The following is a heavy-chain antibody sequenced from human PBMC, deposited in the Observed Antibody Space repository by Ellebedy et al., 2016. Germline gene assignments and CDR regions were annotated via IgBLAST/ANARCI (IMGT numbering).Heavy chain of an antibody. J-gene: IGHJ4*02. CDR3: VTEISGAFPE. Sequence: GESLKISCAAPGLTFSDAWLNWVRQPPGQGLEWVGLVKSKSYGGTIDYAAPVRGRFTISRDDSKNTLYLQMASLKPEDTAMYYCVTEISGAFPEWGQGTLVTVSS. D-gene: IGHD1-26*01. CDR1: GLTFSDAW. V-gene: IGHV3-15*07. CDR2: VKSKSYGGTI.